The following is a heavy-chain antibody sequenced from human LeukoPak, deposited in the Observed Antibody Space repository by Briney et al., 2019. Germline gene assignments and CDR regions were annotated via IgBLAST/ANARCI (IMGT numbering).Heavy chain of an antibody. D-gene: IGHD6-19*01. CDR2: IIPILGIA. Sequence: GASVKVSCKASGGTFSSYAISWVRQAPGQGLEWMGRIIPILGIANYAQKLQGRVTMTTDTSTSTAYMELRSLRSDDTAVYYCARRSTLYSSGWFYFDYWGQGTLVTVSS. CDR1: GGTFSSYA. V-gene: IGHV1-69*04. J-gene: IGHJ4*02. CDR3: ARRSTLYSSGWFYFDY.